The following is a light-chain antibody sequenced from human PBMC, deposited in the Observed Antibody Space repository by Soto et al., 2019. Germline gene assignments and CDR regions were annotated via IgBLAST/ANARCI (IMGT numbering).Light chain of an antibody. V-gene: IGKV3-20*01. CDR3: LRYGDSPPAYT. CDR1: QSVSSRN. Sequence: EIVLTQSPGTVSLSPGERATLSCRASQSVSSRNLAWYRQKPGQAPSLLIFGASNRATGIPDRFSGSGSGTDFPLTISRLEPEECAVYYCLRYGDSPPAYTFGQGTKLEIK. CDR2: GAS. J-gene: IGKJ2*01.